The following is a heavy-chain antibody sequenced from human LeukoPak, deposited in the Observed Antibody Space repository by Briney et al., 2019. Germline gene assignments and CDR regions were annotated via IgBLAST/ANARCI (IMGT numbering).Heavy chain of an antibody. D-gene: IGHD6-6*01. Sequence: PSETLSLTCTVSGGSISSSSYFWGWIRQPPGKGLEWIGSIYYIGITYYNPSLRSRLSISVDTSKNQFSLRLSSVTAADTAVYYCARLFQYSSSSRFFQHWGLGTLVTVSS. J-gene: IGHJ1*01. V-gene: IGHV4-39*01. CDR2: IYYIGIT. CDR1: GGSISSSSYF. CDR3: ARLFQYSSSSRFFQH.